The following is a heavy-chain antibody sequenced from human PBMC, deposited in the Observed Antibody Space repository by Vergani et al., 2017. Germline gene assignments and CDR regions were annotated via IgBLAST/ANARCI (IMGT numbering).Heavy chain of an antibody. CDR1: GYSFTSYW. D-gene: IGHD5-18*01. Sequence: EVQLVQSGAEVKKPGESLKISCTGSGYSFTSYWIGWVRQMPGKGLEWMGIIYPADSDTRYSPSFQGQVTSSADKSISTAYLQWSSLKASDTAMYYCARHRVYSYGDFDYWGPGTLVTVSS. CDR2: IYPADSDT. V-gene: IGHV5-51*01. J-gene: IGHJ4*02. CDR3: ARHRVYSYGDFDY.